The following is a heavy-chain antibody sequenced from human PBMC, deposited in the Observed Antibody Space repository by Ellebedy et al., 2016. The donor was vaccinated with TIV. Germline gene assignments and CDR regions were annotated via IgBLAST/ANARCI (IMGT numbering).Heavy chain of an antibody. CDR1: GFTFGISW. D-gene: IGHD1-26*01. V-gene: IGHV3-72*01. Sequence: GESLKISCEASGFTFGISWMDWVRRAPGKGLEWVGRTRNRANRYTTEYAASVKGRFTISRDDSNNSLYLQMNGLRTEDTAVYYCARSGSYSPLDYWGQGTLVTVSS. J-gene: IGHJ4*02. CDR2: TRNRANRYTT. CDR3: ARSGSYSPLDY.